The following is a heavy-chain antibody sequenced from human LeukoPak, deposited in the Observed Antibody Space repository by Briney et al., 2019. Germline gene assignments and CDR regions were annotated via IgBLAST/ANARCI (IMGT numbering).Heavy chain of an antibody. J-gene: IGHJ6*02. CDR2: ISYDGSNK. V-gene: IGHV3-30*04. CDR1: GFTFSSYA. D-gene: IGHD1-26*01. CDR3: ARDVGGPPIFYYGMDV. Sequence: PGGSLRLSCAASGFTFSSYAMHWVRQAPGKGLEWVAVISYDGSNKYYADSVKGRFTISRDNSKNTLYLQMNSLRAEDTAVYYCARDVGGPPIFYYGMDVWGQGTTVTVSS.